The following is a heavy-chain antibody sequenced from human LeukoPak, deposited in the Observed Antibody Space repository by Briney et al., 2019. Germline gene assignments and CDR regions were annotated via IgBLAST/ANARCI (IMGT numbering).Heavy chain of an antibody. CDR3: ARSTIAVAGTPFDY. J-gene: IGHJ4*02. CDR1: GFSFSGYW. Sequence: GGSLRLSCAASGFSFSGYWMHWVRQAPGKGLVWVSRINSDGRSTSYAGSVKGRFTISRDNSKNTLYLQMNSLRAEDTAVYYCARSTIAVAGTPFDYWGQGTLVTVSS. D-gene: IGHD6-19*01. V-gene: IGHV3-74*01. CDR2: INSDGRST.